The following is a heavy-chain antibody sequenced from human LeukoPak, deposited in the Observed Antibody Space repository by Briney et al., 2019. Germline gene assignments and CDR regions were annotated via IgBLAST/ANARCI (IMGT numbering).Heavy chain of an antibody. D-gene: IGHD3-16*02. CDR1: GFTFSSYS. CDR3: AMITFGGVIDHDY. J-gene: IGHJ4*02. Sequence: PGGSLRLSCAASGFTFSSYSMNWVRQAPGKGLEWVSYISSSSSTIYYADSVKGRFTISRDNAKNSLYLQMNSLRAEDTAVYYCAMITFGGVIDHDYWGQGTLVTVSS. CDR2: ISSSSSTI. V-gene: IGHV3-48*01.